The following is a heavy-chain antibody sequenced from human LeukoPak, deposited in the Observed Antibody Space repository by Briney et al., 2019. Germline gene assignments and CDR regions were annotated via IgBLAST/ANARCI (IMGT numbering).Heavy chain of an antibody. CDR3: ARDQAESSGFDY. D-gene: IGHD6-6*01. J-gene: IGHJ4*02. CDR1: GFTFSSYG. V-gene: IGHV3-33*01. Sequence: GRSLRLSCAASGFTFSSYGMHWVRQAPGKGLEWVAFIWYDGSNKYYADSVKGRFTISRDNSKNTLYLQMNSLRAEDTAVYYCARDQAESSGFDYWGQGTLVTVSS. CDR2: IWYDGSNK.